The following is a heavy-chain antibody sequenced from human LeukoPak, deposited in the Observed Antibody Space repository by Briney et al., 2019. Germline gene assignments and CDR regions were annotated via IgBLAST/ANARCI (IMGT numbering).Heavy chain of an antibody. D-gene: IGHD2-2*02. Sequence: SETLSLTCTVSGGSISSYYWSWIRQPAGKGLEWIGRIYTSGSTNYNPSLKSRVTMSVDTSKNQFSLKLSSVTAADTAVYYCAGGRYCSSTSCYTGFDYWGQGTLVTVSS. CDR3: AGGRYCSSTSCYTGFDY. CDR2: IYTSGST. CDR1: GGSISSYY. J-gene: IGHJ4*02. V-gene: IGHV4-4*07.